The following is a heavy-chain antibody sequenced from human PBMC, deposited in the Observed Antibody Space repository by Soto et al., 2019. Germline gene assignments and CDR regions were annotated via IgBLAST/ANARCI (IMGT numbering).Heavy chain of an antibody. CDR3: ARGPSSLTRFDY. V-gene: IGHV3-66*03. D-gene: IGHD2-2*01. J-gene: IGHJ4*02. CDR1: GFTVSSNY. Sequence: EVQLVESGGGLIQPGGSLRLSCAASGFTVSSNYMSWVRQAPGKGLEWVSVIYSGGSTYYADSVKGRFTISRDNSKNTLNLQVNSLRAEDTAVYYCARGPSSLTRFDYWGQGTLVTVSS. CDR2: IYSGGST.